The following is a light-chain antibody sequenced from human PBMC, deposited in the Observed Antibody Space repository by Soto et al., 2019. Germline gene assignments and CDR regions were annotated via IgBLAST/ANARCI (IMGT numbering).Light chain of an antibody. V-gene: IGLV4-69*01. CDR2: LNSDGSH. CDR3: QTWDTGIRV. Sequence: QPVLTQSPSASASLGASVKLTCTLSSGHSSYAIAWHQQQPEKGPRSLMKLNSDGSHTKGDGIPDRFSGSSSGAERYLTISSLQSEDEADYYCQTWDTGIRVFGGGTKLTVL. CDR1: SGHSSYA. J-gene: IGLJ2*01.